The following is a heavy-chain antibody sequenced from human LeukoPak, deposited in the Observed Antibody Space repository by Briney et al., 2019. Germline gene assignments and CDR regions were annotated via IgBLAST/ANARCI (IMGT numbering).Heavy chain of an antibody. CDR3: ARDSVRGRPLVAFDI. CDR2: IKYDGSEK. Sequence: PGGSLRLSCAASGFTFSTYWTNWVRQAPGKGLEWVANIKYDGSEKYYVDSVKGRFTISRDNAENSLHLQMNSLRAEDTAVYYCARDSVRGRPLVAFDIWGQGTMVTVSS. V-gene: IGHV3-7*01. J-gene: IGHJ3*02. CDR1: GFTFSTYW. D-gene: IGHD6-6*01.